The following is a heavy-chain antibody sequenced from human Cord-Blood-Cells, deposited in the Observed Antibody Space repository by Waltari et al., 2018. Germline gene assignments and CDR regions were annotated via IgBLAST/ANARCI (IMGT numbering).Heavy chain of an antibody. J-gene: IGHJ6*02. D-gene: IGHD3-16*01. V-gene: IGHV3-30*02. CDR3: AKDTSYGMDV. CDR1: GFTFSSYG. Sequence: QVQLVESGGGVVQPGGSLRLSCAASGFTFSSYGMHRVRQAPGKGLEWVAFIRYDGSNKYYADSVKGRFTISRDNSKNTLYLQMNSLRAEDTAVYYCAKDTSYGMDVWGQGTTVTVSS. CDR2: IRYDGSNK.